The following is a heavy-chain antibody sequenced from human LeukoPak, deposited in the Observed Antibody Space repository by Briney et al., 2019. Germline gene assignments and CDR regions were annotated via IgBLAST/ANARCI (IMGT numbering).Heavy chain of an antibody. CDR3: AREFHVVAPTQGDEY. Sequence: GASVKVSCKASGYTFTSYDINWVRQATGQGLEWMGWMDPNNGNTGYAQKFQGRVTMTRDTSINTAYMELSSLRAEDTAVYYCAREFHVVAPTQGDEYWGQGTLVTVSS. CDR2: MDPNNGNT. V-gene: IGHV1-8*01. D-gene: IGHD2-21*01. J-gene: IGHJ4*02. CDR1: GYTFTSYD.